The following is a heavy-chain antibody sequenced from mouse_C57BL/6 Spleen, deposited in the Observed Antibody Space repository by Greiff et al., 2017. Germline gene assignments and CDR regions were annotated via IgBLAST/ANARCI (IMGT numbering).Heavy chain of an antibody. CDR1: GFNIKDDY. Sequence: VQLQQSGAELVRPGASVKLSCTASGFNIKDDYMHWVKQRPEQGLEWIGWIDPENGDTESASKFQGKATITADTSSNTAYLQLSSLTSEDTAVYYCTRITTVDYYAMDYWGQGTSVTVSS. V-gene: IGHV14-4*01. CDR3: TRITTVDYYAMDY. CDR2: IDPENGDT. J-gene: IGHJ4*01. D-gene: IGHD1-1*01.